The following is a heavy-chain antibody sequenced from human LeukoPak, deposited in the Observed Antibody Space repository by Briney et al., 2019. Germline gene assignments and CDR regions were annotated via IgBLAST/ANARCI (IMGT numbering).Heavy chain of an antibody. J-gene: IGHJ3*02. CDR1: GFTFSSYS. Sequence: GGSLRLSCAASGFTFSSYSMNWVRQAPGKGLEWVSYISSSSSTIYYADSVKGRFTISRDNAKNSLYLQMNSLRAEDTAVYYCARGTITMVRGVPDAFDIWGQGTMVTVSS. D-gene: IGHD3-10*01. CDR2: ISSSSSTI. V-gene: IGHV3-48*04. CDR3: ARGTITMVRGVPDAFDI.